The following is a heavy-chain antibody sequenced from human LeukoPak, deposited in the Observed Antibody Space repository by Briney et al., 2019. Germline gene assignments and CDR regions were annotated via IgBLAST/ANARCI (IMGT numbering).Heavy chain of an antibody. J-gene: IGHJ5*02. V-gene: IGHV3-11*01. Sequence: GGSLRLSCAASGFTFSDYNMRWIRQAPGKGLEWVSSISRSGSTKYYADSVKGRFTISRDNAKNSLFLQMNSLRAEDTAVYYCARNNLVLSMVATSGWFDPWGQGTLVTVSS. CDR3: ARNNLVLSMVATSGWFDP. D-gene: IGHD5-12*01. CDR1: GFTFSDYN. CDR2: ISRSGSTK.